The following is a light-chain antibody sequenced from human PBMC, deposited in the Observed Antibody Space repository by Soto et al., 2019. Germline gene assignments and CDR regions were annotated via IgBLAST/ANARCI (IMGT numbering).Light chain of an antibody. V-gene: IGLV1-40*01. CDR3: QSYDSSLRGSKV. CDR2: GNS. Sequence: QSVLTQPPSVSGAPGQRVTISCTGNSSNIEAGFDVHWYQHLPGTAPELLIYGNSYRPSGVPDRFSGSKSAPSASLAITGLQAEDEADYYCQSYDSSLRGSKVFGTGTKLTVL. J-gene: IGLJ1*01. CDR1: SSNIEAGFD.